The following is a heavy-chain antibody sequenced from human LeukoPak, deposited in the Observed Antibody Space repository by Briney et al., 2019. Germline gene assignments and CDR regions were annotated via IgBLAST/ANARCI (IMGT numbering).Heavy chain of an antibody. CDR2: ISYDGSNK. CDR3: AREVGGWYMRYYFDY. CDR1: GFTFSSYA. D-gene: IGHD6-19*01. Sequence: PGRSLRLSCAASGFTFSSYAMHWVRQAPGKGLEWVAVISYDGSNKYYADPVKGRFTISRDNSKNTLYLQMNSLRAEDTAVYYCAREVGGWYMRYYFDYWGQGTLVTVSS. V-gene: IGHV3-30-3*01. J-gene: IGHJ4*02.